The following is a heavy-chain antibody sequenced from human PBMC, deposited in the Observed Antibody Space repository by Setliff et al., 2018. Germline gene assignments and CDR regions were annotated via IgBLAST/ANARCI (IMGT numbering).Heavy chain of an antibody. CDR2: VHFTGST. D-gene: IGHD6-19*01. Sequence: SETLSLTCNVSGASIRNFYWTWIRQPPGKGLEWIGYVHFTGSTNYNPTLTSRGTMSVDVSKSQFSLRLSSVTAADTAVYYCSRKVEQWLTPHFDYWGQGALVTVSS. J-gene: IGHJ4*02. CDR1: GASIRNFY. V-gene: IGHV4-59*01. CDR3: SRKVEQWLTPHFDY.